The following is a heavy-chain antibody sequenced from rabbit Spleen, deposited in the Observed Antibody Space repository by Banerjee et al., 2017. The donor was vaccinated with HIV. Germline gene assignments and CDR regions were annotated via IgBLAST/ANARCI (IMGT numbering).Heavy chain of an antibody. Sequence: QEQLEESGGDLVKPEGSLTLTCTASGFSFSSSYCVCWVRQAPGKGLEWIACIYAGSSASTYYANWAKGRFTVSKASSTTVTLQMTSLTAADTATYFCARSGSVNDYGMDLWGPGNLVTVS. J-gene: IGHJ6*01. CDR2: IYAGSSAST. D-gene: IGHD1-1*01. CDR3: ARSGSVNDYGMDL. V-gene: IGHV1S45*01. CDR1: GFSFSSSYC.